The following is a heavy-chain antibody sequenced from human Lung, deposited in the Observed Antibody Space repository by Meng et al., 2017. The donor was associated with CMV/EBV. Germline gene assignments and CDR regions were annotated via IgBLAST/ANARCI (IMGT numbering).Heavy chain of an antibody. D-gene: IGHD6-19*01. Sequence: SETLSLXCTVSNYSISSGHYWGWLRQPPGKGLEWIGSIYYSRSPNYNPAIKSRVTIQVDTSKNQFSLKHSSVTAADTAGYYCASASSGWYNNWFDPWGQGTLVTVSS. CDR3: ASASSGWYNNWFDP. CDR2: IYYSRSP. J-gene: IGHJ5*02. CDR1: NYSISSGHY. V-gene: IGHV4-38-2*02.